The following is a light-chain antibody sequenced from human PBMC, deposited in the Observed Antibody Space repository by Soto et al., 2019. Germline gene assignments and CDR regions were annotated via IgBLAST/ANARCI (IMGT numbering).Light chain of an antibody. V-gene: IGLV2-23*01. CDR3: CSYAGSSTPHYV. Sequence: QSALTRPASVSGSPGQSITISCTGTSSDVGSYNLVSWYQQHPGKAPKLMIYEGSKRPSGVSNRFSGSKSGNTASLTISGLQAEDEADYYCCSYAGSSTPHYVFGTGTKVTVL. CDR1: SSDVGSYNL. J-gene: IGLJ1*01. CDR2: EGS.